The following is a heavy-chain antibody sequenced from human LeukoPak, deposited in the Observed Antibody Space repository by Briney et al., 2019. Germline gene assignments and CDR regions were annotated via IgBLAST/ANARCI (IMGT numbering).Heavy chain of an antibody. V-gene: IGHV3-23*01. D-gene: IGHD2-2*01. Sequence: PGGSLRLSCVASGFTYSSYAMTWVRQAPGKGLEWVSLISSSGDNTYYADSVKGRFTISRDNSMDTLFLQMNSLRAEDTALYCCAKGMEWVVVPAALDVWGQGTTVTVSS. CDR1: GFTYSSYA. CDR2: ISSSGDNT. J-gene: IGHJ6*02. CDR3: AKGMEWVVVPAALDV.